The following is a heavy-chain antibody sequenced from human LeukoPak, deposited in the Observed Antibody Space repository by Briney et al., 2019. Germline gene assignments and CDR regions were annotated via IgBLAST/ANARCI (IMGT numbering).Heavy chain of an antibody. CDR1: GDSVSSNSAA. CDR3: ARSLDADLRE. V-gene: IGHV6-1*01. J-gene: IGHJ4*02. Sequence: SQTLSLTCAISGDSVSSNSAAWNWIRQSPSRGLEWLGRTYYRSKWSKDYAVSVKSRITINPDTSNNQLSLQLNSVTPEDTAVYYCARSLDADLREWGQGTLVTVSS. CDR2: TYYRSKWSK.